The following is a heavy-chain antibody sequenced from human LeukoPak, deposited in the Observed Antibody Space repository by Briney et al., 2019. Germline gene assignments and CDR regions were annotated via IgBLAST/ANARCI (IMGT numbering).Heavy chain of an antibody. Sequence: ASVKVSCKVSGYTLTALSMHWVRQAPGKGLEWMGGFDPEDGETIYAQKFQGRVTMTEDTSTDTAYMELSSLRSEDTAVYYCATRGLAAAGTRYYFDYWGQGTLVTVSS. CDR1: GYTLTALS. D-gene: IGHD6-13*01. J-gene: IGHJ4*02. CDR2: FDPEDGET. CDR3: ATRGLAAAGTRYYFDY. V-gene: IGHV1-24*01.